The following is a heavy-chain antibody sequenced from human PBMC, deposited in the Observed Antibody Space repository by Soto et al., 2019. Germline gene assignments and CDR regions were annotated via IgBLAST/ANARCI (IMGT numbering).Heavy chain of an antibody. D-gene: IGHD5-18*01. J-gene: IGHJ5*02. CDR3: ARRDSYGGGWFDP. V-gene: IGHV4-39*07. CDR1: GGSISSSSYY. CDR2: IYHSGST. Sequence: SETLSLTCTVSGGSISSSSYYWGWIRQPPGKRLEWIGSIYHSGSTYYNPSLKSRVTISVDTSKNQFSLKLSSVTAADTAVYYCARRDSYGGGWFDPWGQGTLVTVSS.